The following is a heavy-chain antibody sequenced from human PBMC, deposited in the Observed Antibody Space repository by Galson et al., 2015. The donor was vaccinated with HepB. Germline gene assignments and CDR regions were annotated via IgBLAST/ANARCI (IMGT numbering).Heavy chain of an antibody. CDR2: MHYSGST. CDR1: GGSINSSNYY. V-gene: IGHV4-39*07. D-gene: IGHD3-22*01. Sequence: LSLTCTVSGGSINSSNYYWVWIRQSPGKGLEWIGSMHYSGSTYQNPSLKSRVTISLDTSKNQFSLKLSSVTAADTAVYYCARDSAYSMIVVVPYWYFDLWGRGTLVTVSS. CDR3: ARDSAYSMIVVVPYWYFDL. J-gene: IGHJ2*01.